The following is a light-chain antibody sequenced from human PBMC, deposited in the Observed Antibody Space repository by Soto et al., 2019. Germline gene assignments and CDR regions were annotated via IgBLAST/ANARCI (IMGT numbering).Light chain of an antibody. Sequence: EIVLTQSPGTLSLSPGERATLSCRASQSVSSSYLAWYQQKPGQAPRLLIYGASSRATGIPDRFSGSGSGTDFTLTISRLEPEDFAVYYCQQYGSSPPETFGGGTKVDI. J-gene: IGKJ4*01. CDR1: QSVSSSY. CDR2: GAS. V-gene: IGKV3-20*01. CDR3: QQYGSSPPET.